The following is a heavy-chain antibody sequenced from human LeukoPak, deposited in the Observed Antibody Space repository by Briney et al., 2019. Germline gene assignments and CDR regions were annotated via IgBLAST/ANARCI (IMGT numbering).Heavy chain of an antibody. J-gene: IGHJ3*02. CDR1: GGSISSSSYY. CDR2: IYTSGST. D-gene: IGHD3-22*01. Sequence: SGPTLVKPSETLSLTCTVSGGSISSSSYYWSWIRQPAGKGLEWIGRIYTSGSTNYNPSLKSRVTMSVDTSKNQFSLKLSSVTAADTAVYYCAREPKWLLRGAFDIWGQGTMVTVSS. V-gene: IGHV4-61*02. CDR3: AREPKWLLRGAFDI.